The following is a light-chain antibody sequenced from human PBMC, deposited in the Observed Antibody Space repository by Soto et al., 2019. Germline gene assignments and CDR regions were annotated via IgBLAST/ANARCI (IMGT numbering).Light chain of an antibody. CDR1: QSISGW. J-gene: IGKJ5*01. V-gene: IGKV1-5*01. Sequence: DIQMTQSPSTLSASVGDRVIITCRASQSISGWLAWYQQKPGKAPNLLIYDASSLESGVPSRFSGSGSGTEFTLTISSLQPADFATYYFQHYDSYPITFGQGTRLEIK. CDR2: DAS. CDR3: QHYDSYPIT.